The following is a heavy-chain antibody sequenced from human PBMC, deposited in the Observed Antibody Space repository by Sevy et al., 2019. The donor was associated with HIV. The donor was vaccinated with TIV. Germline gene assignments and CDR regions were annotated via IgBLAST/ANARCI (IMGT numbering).Heavy chain of an antibody. CDR3: ARSPDYGGNPGYFDY. CDR2: IYPGDSDT. V-gene: IGHV5-51*01. J-gene: IGHJ4*02. D-gene: IGHD4-17*01. CDR1: GYSFTSYW. Sequence: GESLKISCKGSGYSFTSYWIGWVRQMPGKGLEWMAIIYPGDSDTRYSPSFQGQVTISADKSISTAYLQWSSLKASDTAMHYCARSPDYGGNPGYFDYWGQGTLVTVSS.